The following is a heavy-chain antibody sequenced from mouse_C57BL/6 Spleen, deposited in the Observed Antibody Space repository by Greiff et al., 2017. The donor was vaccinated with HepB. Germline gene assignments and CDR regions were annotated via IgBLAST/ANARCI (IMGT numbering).Heavy chain of an antibody. V-gene: IGHV1-15*01. Sequence: VQVVESGAELVRPGASVTLSCKASGYTFTDYEMHWVKQTPVHGLEWIGAIDPETGGTAYNQKFKGKAILTADKSSSTAYMELRSLTSEDSAVYYCTRGGGYYFDYWGQGTTLTVSS. J-gene: IGHJ2*01. CDR3: TRGGGYYFDY. CDR2: IDPETGGT. CDR1: GYTFTDYE.